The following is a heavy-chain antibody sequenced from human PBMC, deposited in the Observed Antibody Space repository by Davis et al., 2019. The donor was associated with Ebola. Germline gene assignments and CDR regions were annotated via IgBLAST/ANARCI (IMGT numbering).Heavy chain of an antibody. CDR3: TRREEEAAAGDFDY. D-gene: IGHD6-13*01. CDR1: GFTFSGSA. Sequence: PGGSLRLSCPASGFTFSGSAIHWVRQPSGKGLEWVGRVRDKPNDYATAYAASVTGRFTISRDDSKKTAYLQMNSLKTEDTAVYYCTRREEEAAAGDFDYWGQGTLVTVSS. V-gene: IGHV3-73*01. CDR2: VRDKPNDYAT. J-gene: IGHJ4*02.